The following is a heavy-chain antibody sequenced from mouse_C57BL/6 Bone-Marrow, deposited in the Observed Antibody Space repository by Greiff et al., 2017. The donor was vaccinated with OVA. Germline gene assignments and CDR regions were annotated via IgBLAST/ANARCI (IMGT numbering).Heavy chain of an antibody. CDR3: ARWGYSNYDYAMDY. CDR1: GYTFTSYW. D-gene: IGHD2-5*01. Sequence: QVQLKQPGAELVKPGASVKLSCKASGYTFTSYWMQWVKQRPGQGLEWIGEIDPSDSYTNYNQKFKGKATLTVDTSSSTAYMQLSSLTSEDSAVYYCARWGYSNYDYAMDYWGQGTSVTVSS. V-gene: IGHV1-50*01. CDR2: IDPSDSYT. J-gene: IGHJ4*01.